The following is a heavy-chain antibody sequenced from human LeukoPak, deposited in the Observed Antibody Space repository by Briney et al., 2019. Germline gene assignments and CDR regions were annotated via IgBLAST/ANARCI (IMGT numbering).Heavy chain of an antibody. D-gene: IGHD3-22*01. CDR2: ISSSSSYI. V-gene: IGHV3-21*01. CDR1: GFTFSSYS. CDR3: ARPMKASYDAFDI. J-gene: IGHJ3*02. Sequence: GGSLRLSCAASGFTFSSYSMNRVRQAPGKGLEWVSSISSSSSYIYYADSVRGRFTISRDNAKNSLYLQMNSLRAEDTAVYYCARPMKASYDAFDIWGQGTMVTVSS.